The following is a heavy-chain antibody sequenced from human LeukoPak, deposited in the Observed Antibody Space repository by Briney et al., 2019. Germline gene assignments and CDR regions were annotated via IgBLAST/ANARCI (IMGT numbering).Heavy chain of an antibody. CDR3: ARLRRSRLAEFDY. Sequence: SETLSLTCTVSGGSLSSYYWSWLRQPPGKGLEWIGYIYYSGSTNYNPSLKSRVTISVDTSKNQFSLKLSSLTAADTAVYYCARLRRSRLAEFDYWGQGTLVTVSS. CDR2: IYYSGST. D-gene: IGHD3-3*02. V-gene: IGHV4-59*08. J-gene: IGHJ4*02. CDR1: GGSLSSYY.